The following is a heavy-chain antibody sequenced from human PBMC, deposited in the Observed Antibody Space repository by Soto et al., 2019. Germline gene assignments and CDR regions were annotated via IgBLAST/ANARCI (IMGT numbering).Heavy chain of an antibody. V-gene: IGHV5-51*01. CDR3: ARHVGDSSGWLGYYYYTLDV. CDR2: VYPGDSDT. CDR1: GYSFTNDL. Sequence: ESLKISCEASGYSFTNDLIGWVRQIPGKGLEWMGIVYPGDSDTRYSPSFQGQVTISADKSISTAYLQWDSLKASDSAVYFCARHVGDSSGWLGYYYYTLDVWGQGTTVTV. D-gene: IGHD6-19*01. J-gene: IGHJ6*02.